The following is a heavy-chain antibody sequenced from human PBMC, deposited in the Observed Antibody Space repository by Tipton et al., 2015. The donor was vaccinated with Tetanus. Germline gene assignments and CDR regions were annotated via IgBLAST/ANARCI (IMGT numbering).Heavy chain of an antibody. CDR3: ARAGQRSTSWHYWFDP. V-gene: IGHV4-59*12. CDR1: GGSINPYY. J-gene: IGHJ5*02. D-gene: IGHD2-2*01. CDR2: IYSSGST. Sequence: PGLVKPSETLSLTCSVSGGSINPYYWSWIRQPPGKGLEWIGNIYSSGSTYYNPSLKSRVTISVDTSRNQFSLKLNSVTAADTAVYYCARAGQRSTSWHYWFDPWGQGTLVTVSS.